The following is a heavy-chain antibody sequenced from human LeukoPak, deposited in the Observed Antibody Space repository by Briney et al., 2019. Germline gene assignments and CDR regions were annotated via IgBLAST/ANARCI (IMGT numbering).Heavy chain of an antibody. V-gene: IGHV1-69*01. D-gene: IGHD3-9*01. CDR1: GGTFSSYA. CDR3: ASWGKYYDILTGYYYYYMDV. CDR2: IIPNFGTA. Sequence: GASVKVSCKASGGTFSSYAISWVRQAPGQGLEWMGGIIPNFGTANYAQKFQGRVTMTADESTSTAYMELSSLRSEDTAVYYCASWGKYYDILTGYYYYYMDVWGKGTTVTVSS. J-gene: IGHJ6*03.